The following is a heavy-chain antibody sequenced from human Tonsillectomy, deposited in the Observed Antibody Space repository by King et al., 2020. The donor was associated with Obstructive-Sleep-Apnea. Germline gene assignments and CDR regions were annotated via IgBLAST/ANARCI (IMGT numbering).Heavy chain of an antibody. CDR1: GFKFSSYG. CDR2: IRYDGNSK. CDR3: AKSSDGELFPFDY. V-gene: IGHV3-30*02. J-gene: IGHJ4*02. D-gene: IGHD3-10*01. Sequence: HVQLVESGGGVVQPGGSLTLSCAASGFKFSSYGMHWVRQAPGKGLEWVAFIRYDGNSKYYADSVKGRFTITRDNSKNTLYVQMKSLRDEDTAVYYCAKSSDGELFPFDYWGQGTLVTVSS.